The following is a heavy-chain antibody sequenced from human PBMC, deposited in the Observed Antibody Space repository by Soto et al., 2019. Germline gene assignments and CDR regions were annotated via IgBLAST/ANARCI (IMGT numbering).Heavy chain of an antibody. D-gene: IGHD2-15*01. V-gene: IGHV3-23*01. J-gene: IGHJ4*02. CDR3: AKAEGKLVATAYFDY. CDR2: ISGSGGST. CDR1: GFTFSSYA. Sequence: EVQLLESGGGLVQPGGSLRLSCAASGFTFSSYAMSWVRQAPGKGLEWVSSISGSGGSTYYADSVKGRFTICRDNSKNTLYLQMNSLRAEDTAVYYCAKAEGKLVATAYFDYWGQGTLVTVSS.